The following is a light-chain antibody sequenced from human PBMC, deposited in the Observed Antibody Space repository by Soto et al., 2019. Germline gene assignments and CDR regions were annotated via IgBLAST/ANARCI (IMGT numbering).Light chain of an antibody. CDR2: AAS. V-gene: IGKV3D-20*02. CDR1: QSVSRDF. Sequence: EVVMTQSPATLSVSPGERATLSCRASQSVSRDFLAWYQQKPGQAPRLLIYAASSRATGIPDRFSGSGSETDFTLTISRLEPEDFAVYYCQQRYNWPPLTFGGGTKVDIK. J-gene: IGKJ4*01. CDR3: QQRYNWPPLT.